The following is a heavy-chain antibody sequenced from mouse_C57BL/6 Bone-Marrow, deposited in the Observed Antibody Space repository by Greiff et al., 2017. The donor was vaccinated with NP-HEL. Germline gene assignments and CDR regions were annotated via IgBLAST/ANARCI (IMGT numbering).Heavy chain of an antibody. J-gene: IGHJ1*03. CDR3: AMGLDYYGSSYPYWYFDV. D-gene: IGHD1-1*01. Sequence: VQLQQPGAELVKPGASVKMSCKASGYTFTSYWITWVKQRPGQGLEWIGDIYPGSGSTNYNEKFKSKATLTVDTSSSTAYMQLSSLTSEDSAVYYCAMGLDYYGSSYPYWYFDVWGTGTTVTVSS. V-gene: IGHV1-55*01. CDR1: GYTFTSYW. CDR2: IYPGSGST.